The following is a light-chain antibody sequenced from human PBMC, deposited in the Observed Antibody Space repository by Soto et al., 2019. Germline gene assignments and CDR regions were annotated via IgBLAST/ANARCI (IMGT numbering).Light chain of an antibody. CDR1: SSNIGSNF. J-gene: IGLJ2*01. V-gene: IGLV1-47*01. Sequence: QSALTQPPSASGTPGQRVTIPCSGSSSNIGSNFIYWYQQLPGTAPKLLIYRNNERPSGVPDRFSGSKSGTSASLAISGLRSEDEADYHCAAWDDSLSGVVFGGGTQLTVL. CDR3: AAWDDSLSGVV. CDR2: RNN.